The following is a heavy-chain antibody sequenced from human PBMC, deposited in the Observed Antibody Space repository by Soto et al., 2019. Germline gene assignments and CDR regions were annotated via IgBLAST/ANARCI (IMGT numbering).Heavy chain of an antibody. CDR2: ISGSGGST. V-gene: IGHV3-23*01. CDR1: GFTFSNYA. D-gene: IGHD6-6*01. CDR3: ARDLGYSTSYGMDV. J-gene: IGHJ6*02. Sequence: GGSLILSCAASGFTFSNYAMSWVRQAPGKGLEWVSAISGSGGSTYYADSVKGRFTISRDNSKNTLYLQMNSLRAEDTAVYYCARDLGYSTSYGMDVWGQGTTVTVSS.